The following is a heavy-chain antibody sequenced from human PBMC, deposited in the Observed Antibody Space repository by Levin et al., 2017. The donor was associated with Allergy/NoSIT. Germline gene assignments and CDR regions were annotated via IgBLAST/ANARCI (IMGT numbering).Heavy chain of an antibody. J-gene: IGHJ4*02. CDR2: ISGSGGST. CDR3: AKVAVGLGELSLPAHFDY. CDR1: GFTFSSYA. D-gene: IGHD3-16*02. V-gene: IGHV3-23*01. Sequence: GGSLRLSCAASGFTFSSYAMSWVRQAPGKGLEWVSAISGSGGSTYYADSVKGRFTISRDNSKNTLYLQMNSLRAEDTAVYYCAKVAVGLGELSLPAHFDYWGQGTLVTVSS.